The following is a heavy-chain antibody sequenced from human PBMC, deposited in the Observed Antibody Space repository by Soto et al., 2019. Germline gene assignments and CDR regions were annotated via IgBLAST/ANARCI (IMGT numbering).Heavy chain of an antibody. CDR2: IYYSGST. V-gene: IGHV4-31*03. J-gene: IGHJ5*02. D-gene: IGHD2-15*01. Sequence: QVQLQESGPGLVKPSQTLSLTCTVSGGSISSGGYYWSWIRQHPGKGLEWIGYIYYSGSTYYNPSLKSRVTKSVDTSKNQFSLKLSSVTAADTAVYYCARGGGKVKGTYCSGGSCYSAFNWFDPWGQGTLVTVSS. CDR1: GGSISSGGYY. CDR3: ARGGGKVKGTYCSGGSCYSAFNWFDP.